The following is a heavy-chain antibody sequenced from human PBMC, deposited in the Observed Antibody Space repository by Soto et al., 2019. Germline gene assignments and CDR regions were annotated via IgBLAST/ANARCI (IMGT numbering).Heavy chain of an antibody. V-gene: IGHV1-18*01. CDR2: ISAYNGNT. CDR1: GYTFTSYG. D-gene: IGHD5-18*01. J-gene: IGHJ5*02. CDR3: ARDRRGYSYGSNWFDP. Sequence: ASVQVSCKASGYTFTSYGMSWVRQAPGQGLEWMGWISAYNGNTNYAQKLRGGVTMTTDTSTSTAYMELRSLRSDDTAVYYCARDRRGYSYGSNWFDPWGQGTLVTVSS.